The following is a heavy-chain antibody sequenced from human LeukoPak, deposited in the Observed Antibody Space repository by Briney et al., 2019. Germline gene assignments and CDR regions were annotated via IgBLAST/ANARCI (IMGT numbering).Heavy chain of an antibody. D-gene: IGHD6-13*01. J-gene: IGHJ4*02. Sequence: ASVKVSCEASGYTFTTYDINWVRQAAGKGVEWMGWMNPNSGNTGNAQKFQGRVTMTRNTSISTAYMELTRLTSEDTAVYFCARIAAPGSRRWNFWGQGTLVTVSS. CDR1: GYTFTTYD. CDR3: ARIAAPGSRRWNF. V-gene: IGHV1-8*01. CDR2: MNPNSGNT.